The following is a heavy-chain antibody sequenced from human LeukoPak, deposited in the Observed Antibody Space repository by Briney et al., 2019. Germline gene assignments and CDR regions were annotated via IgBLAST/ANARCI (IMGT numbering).Heavy chain of an antibody. CDR1: GGSFSGYY. V-gene: IGHV4-34*01. D-gene: IGHD2-2*01. Sequence: SETLSLTCAVCGGSFSGYYWSWIRQPPGKGLEWIGEINHSGSTNYNPSLKCRVTISVDTSKNQFSLKLSSVTAADTAVYYCARHICSSTSCYAGSGYDSPFDYWGQGTLVTVSS. CDR2: INHSGST. J-gene: IGHJ4*02. CDR3: ARHICSSTSCYAGSGYDSPFDY.